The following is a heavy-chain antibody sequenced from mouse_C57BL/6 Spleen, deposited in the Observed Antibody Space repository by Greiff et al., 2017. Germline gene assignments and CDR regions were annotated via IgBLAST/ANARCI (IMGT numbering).Heavy chain of an antibody. D-gene: IGHD2-3*01. J-gene: IGHJ2*01. V-gene: IGHV1-4*01. Sequence: QLQQSGAELARPGASVKMSCKASGYTFTSYTMHWVKQRPGQGLEWIGYINPSSGYTKYNQKFKDKATLTADKSSSTAYMQLSSLTSEDSAVYYCASLDTIGYDGYYDYWGQGTTLTVSS. CDR1: GYTFTSYT. CDR3: ASLDTIGYDGYYDY. CDR2: INPSSGYT.